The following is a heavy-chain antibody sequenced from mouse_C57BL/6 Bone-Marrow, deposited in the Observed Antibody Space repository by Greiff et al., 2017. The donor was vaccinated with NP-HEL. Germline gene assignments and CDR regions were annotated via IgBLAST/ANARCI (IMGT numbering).Heavy chain of an antibody. CDR3: ARVLFVCYYAMDY. V-gene: IGHV5-4*03. CDR2: ISDGGSYT. Sequence: EVKLEESGGGLVKPGGSLKLSCAASGFTFSSYAMSWVRQTPEKRLEWVATISDGGSYTYYPDNVKGRFTISRDNAKNNLYLQMSHLKSEDTAMYYCARVLFVCYYAMDYWGQGTSVTVSS. CDR1: GFTFSSYA. D-gene: IGHD6-1*01. J-gene: IGHJ4*01.